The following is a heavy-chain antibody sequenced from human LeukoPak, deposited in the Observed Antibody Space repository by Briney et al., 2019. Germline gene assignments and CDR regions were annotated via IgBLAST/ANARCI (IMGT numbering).Heavy chain of an antibody. CDR3: AKDLYSSNSMLRFDY. CDR2: ISGSGGYT. J-gene: IGHJ4*02. CDR1: GFTFSSYA. D-gene: IGHD6-13*01. V-gene: IGHV3-23*01. Sequence: GGSLRLSCAASGFTFSSYATSWVRQAPGKGLEWVSSISGSGGYTYYADSVKGRFTISRDNSKNTLYLQMNSLRAEDTAVYYCAKDLYSSNSMLRFDYWGQGTLVTVSS.